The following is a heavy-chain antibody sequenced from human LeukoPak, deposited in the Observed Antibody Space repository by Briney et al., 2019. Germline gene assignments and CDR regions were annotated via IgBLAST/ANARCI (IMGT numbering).Heavy chain of an antibody. D-gene: IGHD6-19*01. J-gene: IGHJ4*02. V-gene: IGHV4-39*01. CDR1: GGSFSSSSYY. CDR3: ARLMYSSGWYFDY. CDR2: IYYSGST. Sequence: PSETLSLTCTVSGGSFSSSSYYLGWIRQPPGKGLEWIGSIYYSGSTYYNPSLKSRVTISVDTSKNQFSLKLSSVTAADTAVYYCARLMYSSGWYFDYWGQGTLVTVSS.